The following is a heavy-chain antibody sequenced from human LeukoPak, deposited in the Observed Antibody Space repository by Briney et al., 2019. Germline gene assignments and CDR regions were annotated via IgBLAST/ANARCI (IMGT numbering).Heavy chain of an antibody. CDR1: GGSISSSTYY. V-gene: IGHV4-39*01. J-gene: IGHJ4*02. D-gene: IGHD6-19*01. Sequence: PSETLSLTCTVSGGSISSSTYYWAWLRQSQGLEWLGSIYYSGSTYYNPSLKSRVQIPVDTSKNQFSLNLNSVTAADTAVYYCARLHSSGWYLDCWGQGTLVIVSS. CDR3: ARLHSSGWYLDC. CDR2: IYYSGST.